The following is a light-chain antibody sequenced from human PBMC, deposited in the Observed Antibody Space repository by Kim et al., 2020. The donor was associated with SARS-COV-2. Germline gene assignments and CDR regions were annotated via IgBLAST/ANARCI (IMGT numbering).Light chain of an antibody. CDR2: GAS. Sequence: SVSPGERATLSCRASQTINNKLVWYQQKPGQAPRLLIYGASTRATGIPARFSGSGSGTEFTLTISSLQSEDFAVYCCQQYSNSWTFGQGTKVDIK. CDR3: QQYSNSWT. J-gene: IGKJ1*01. CDR1: QTINNK. V-gene: IGKV3-15*01.